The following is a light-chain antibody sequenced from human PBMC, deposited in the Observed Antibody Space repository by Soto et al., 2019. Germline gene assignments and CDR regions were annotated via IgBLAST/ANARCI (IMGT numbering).Light chain of an antibody. Sequence: IVLKQSPGTLSLSPGERATLSCRASQSVSSSYLAWYQQKPGQAPRLLIYGASNRATGIPDRFSGSGSGTDFTLTISRLEPEDFAVYYCQQYVSSGPFGQGAKVDI. CDR3: QQYVSSGP. CDR1: QSVSSSY. CDR2: GAS. J-gene: IGKJ1*01. V-gene: IGKV3-20*01.